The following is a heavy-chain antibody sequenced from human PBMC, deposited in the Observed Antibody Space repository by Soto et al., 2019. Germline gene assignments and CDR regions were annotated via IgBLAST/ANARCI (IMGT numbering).Heavy chain of an antibody. Sequence: HLVQSWAEVKQPGASVKVSCKASGYTFKDYFLHWVRQAPGKGLEWMGCINPNIGGTDYAQKLQGRVTITRDTYISTAYMEVSGLSSVDTVVYSCARDPSHDFWLVYYDSWGKGTLITVSS. D-gene: IGHD3-3*01. CDR2: INPNIGGT. J-gene: IGHJ4*02. V-gene: IGHV1-2*01. CDR1: GYTFKDYF. CDR3: ARDPSHDFWLVYYDS.